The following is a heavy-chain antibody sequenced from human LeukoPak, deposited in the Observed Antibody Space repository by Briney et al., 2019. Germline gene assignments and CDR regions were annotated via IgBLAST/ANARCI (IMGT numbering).Heavy chain of an antibody. CDR1: GGSVSSGSYY. CDR3: AREAGFGESNSDY. J-gene: IGHJ4*02. V-gene: IGHV4-61*01. CDR2: IYYSGST. D-gene: IGHD3-10*01. Sequence: SETLSLTCTVSGGSVSSGSYYWSWIRQPPGKGLEWIGYIYYSGSTNYNPSLKSRVTISVDTSKNQFSLKLSSVTAADTAVYYCAREAGFGESNSDYWGQGTLVTVSS.